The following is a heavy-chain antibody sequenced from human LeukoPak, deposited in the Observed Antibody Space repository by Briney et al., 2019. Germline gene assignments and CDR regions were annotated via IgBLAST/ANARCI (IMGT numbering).Heavy chain of an antibody. CDR1: GGSISSSSYY. CDR3: ARHKSRIAVAGTVRGHFDY. J-gene: IGHJ4*02. Sequence: PSETLSLTCTVSGGSISSSSYYWGWIRQPPGKGLEWIGSIYYSGSTYYNPSLKSRVTISVDTSKNQFSLKLSSVTAADTAVYYCARHKSRIAVAGTVRGHFDYWGQGTLVTVSS. CDR2: IYYSGST. V-gene: IGHV4-39*01. D-gene: IGHD6-19*01.